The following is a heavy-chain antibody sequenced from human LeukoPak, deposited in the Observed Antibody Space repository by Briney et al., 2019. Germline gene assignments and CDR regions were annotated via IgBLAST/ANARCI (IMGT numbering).Heavy chain of an antibody. CDR2: INHSGST. CDR1: GGSFSGYY. D-gene: IGHD1-26*01. CDR3: ARDTGYSGSYRN. J-gene: IGHJ4*02. V-gene: IGHV4-34*01. Sequence: KPSETLSLTCAVYGGSFSGYYWSWIRQPPGKGLEWIGEINHSGSTNYNPSLKSRVTISVDTSKNQFSLKLSSVTAADTAVYYCARDTGYSGSYRNWGQGTLVTVSS.